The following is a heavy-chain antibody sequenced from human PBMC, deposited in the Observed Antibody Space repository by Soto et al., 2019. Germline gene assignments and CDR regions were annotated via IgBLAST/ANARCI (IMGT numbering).Heavy chain of an antibody. CDR2: ISGSGGST. CDR3: AKANSNGGGSYYSQFDY. J-gene: IGHJ4*02. V-gene: IGHV3-23*01. Sequence: GGSLRLSCAASGFTFSSYAMSWVRQAPGKGLEWVSAISGSGGSTYYADSVKGRFTISRDNSKNTLYLQMNSLRAEDTVVYYCAKANSNGGGSYYSQFDYWGQGTLVTVSS. CDR1: GFTFSSYA. D-gene: IGHD1-26*01.